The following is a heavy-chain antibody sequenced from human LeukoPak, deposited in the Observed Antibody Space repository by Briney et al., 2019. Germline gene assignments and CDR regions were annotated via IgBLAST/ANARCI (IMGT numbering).Heavy chain of an antibody. CDR2: ISGSGGST. D-gene: IGHD1-26*01. CDR3: AKSAVGATLGDY. V-gene: IGHV3-23*01. CDR1: GFTFSSYA. Sequence: TGGSLRLSCAASGFTFSSYAMSWVRQAPGKGLEWVSGISGSGGSTYYADSVKGRFTISRDNSKNTLYLQMISLRAEDTAVYYCAKSAVGATLGDYWGQGTPVTASS. J-gene: IGHJ4*02.